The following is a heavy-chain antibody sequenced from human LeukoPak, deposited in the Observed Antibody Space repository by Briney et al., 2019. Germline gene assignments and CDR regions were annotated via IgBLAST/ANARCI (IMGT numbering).Heavy chain of an antibody. Sequence: SETLSLTCTVSGGSISSGDYYWSWIRQPPGKGLEWIGYIYYSGSTYYNPSLKSRVTISVGTSKNQFSLKLGSVTAADTAVYYCARDLWGGNYFDYWGQGTLVTVSS. D-gene: IGHD2-21*01. CDR2: IYYSGST. CDR3: ARDLWGGNYFDY. V-gene: IGHV4-30-4*01. J-gene: IGHJ4*02. CDR1: GGSISSGDYY.